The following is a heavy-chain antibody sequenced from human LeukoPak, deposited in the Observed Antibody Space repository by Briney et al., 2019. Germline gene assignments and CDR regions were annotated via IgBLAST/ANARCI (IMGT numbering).Heavy chain of an antibody. Sequence: GGSLRLSCAAYGFTFSSYSMNWVRQAPGKGLEWVSSISSSSSYIYYADSVKGRFTISRDNSKNTLYLQMDSLRAEDTAVYYCARLFRVVVPAANTHFDYWGQGTLVTVSS. CDR2: ISSSSSYI. CDR3: ARLFRVVVPAANTHFDY. V-gene: IGHV3-21*01. CDR1: GFTFSSYS. D-gene: IGHD2-2*01. J-gene: IGHJ4*02.